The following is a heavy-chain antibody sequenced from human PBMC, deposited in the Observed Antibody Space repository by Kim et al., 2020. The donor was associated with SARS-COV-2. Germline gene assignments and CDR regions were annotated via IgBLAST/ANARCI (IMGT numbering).Heavy chain of an antibody. Sequence: GGSLRLSCAASGFTFSSYAMNWVRQAPGKGLEWVSSISNSGGSTYYADSVKGRFTISRDNSKNTLYLQMNSLRAEDTAIYYCAKRSTVIRGITGGFDPWGQGTLVTVSS. CDR2: ISNSGGST. J-gene: IGHJ5*02. CDR3: AKRSTVIRGITGGFDP. V-gene: IGHV3-23*01. CDR1: GFTFSSYA. D-gene: IGHD3-10*01.